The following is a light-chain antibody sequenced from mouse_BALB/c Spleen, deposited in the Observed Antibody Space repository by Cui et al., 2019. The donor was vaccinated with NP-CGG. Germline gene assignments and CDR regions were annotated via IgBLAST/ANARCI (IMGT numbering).Light chain of an antibody. CDR3: ALWYSNHWV. V-gene: IGLV1*01. J-gene: IGLJ1*01. Sequence: QAVVTQESAPTTSPGETVTLTCRSNTGTVTTSNYANWVQEKPDHLFTGLIGGTNNRAPGVPARFSGSLIGDRAAITITGAQTEDEAIYFCALWYSNHWVFGGGTKLTVL. CDR1: TGTVTTSNY. CDR2: GTN.